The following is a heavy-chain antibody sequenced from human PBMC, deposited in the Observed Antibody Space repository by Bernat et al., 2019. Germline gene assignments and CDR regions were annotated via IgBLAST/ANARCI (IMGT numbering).Heavy chain of an antibody. CDR1: GFSFSSSA. V-gene: IGHV3-23*01. CDR2: LSHGDGST. J-gene: IGHJ3*02. CDR3: EKGGGERGGGAFDI. Sequence: EVQLLESGGAVVQPGGSLRLSCTSSGFSFSSSAMSWVRQAPGKGLEWVSTLSHGDGSTYYADSVKGRFIISRDNSRNTLYLQMNSLRAEDTAVYYCEKGGGERGGGAFDIWGQGTMVSVSS. D-gene: IGHD3-16*01.